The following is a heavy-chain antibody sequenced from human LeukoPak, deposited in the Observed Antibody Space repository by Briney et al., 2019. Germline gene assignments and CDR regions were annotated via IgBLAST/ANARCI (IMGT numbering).Heavy chain of an antibody. D-gene: IGHD3-10*01. CDR3: ARDIWFGEHGADY. Sequence: GRSLRLSCAASGFTFSSYAMHWVRQAPGKGLEWVAVISYDGSNKYYADSVKGRFTISRDNSKNTLYLQMNSLRAEDTAVYYCARDIWFGEHGADYWGQGTLVTVSS. J-gene: IGHJ4*02. CDR2: ISYDGSNK. CDR1: GFTFSSYA. V-gene: IGHV3-30-3*01.